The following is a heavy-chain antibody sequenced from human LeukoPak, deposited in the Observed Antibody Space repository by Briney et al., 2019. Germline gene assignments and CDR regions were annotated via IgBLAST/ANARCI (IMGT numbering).Heavy chain of an antibody. CDR1: GLTFNSYA. J-gene: IGHJ4*02. CDR2: IRGSGGGT. V-gene: IGHV3-23*01. CDR3: AKAGIGVVGYFDY. D-gene: IGHD6-19*01. Sequence: GGSLRLFCAVSGLTFNSYATRWVRQAPGKGLEWLSAIRGSGGGTYYADAVKGRFIISRENTKNTMYLQMNSRRDEDTALYYCAKAGIGVVGYFDYWGQRTLVTVSS.